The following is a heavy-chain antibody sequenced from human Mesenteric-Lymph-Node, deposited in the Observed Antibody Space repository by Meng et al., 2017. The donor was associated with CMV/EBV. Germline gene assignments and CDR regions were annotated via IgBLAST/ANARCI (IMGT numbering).Heavy chain of an antibody. CDR1: GFRFTNYG. V-gene: IGHV3-30*03. Sequence: GESLKISCAASGFRFTNYGMHWVRQAPGKGLEWVAFTSSDETYTHYAASVEGRFSISRDNSKNTLYLQLNSLRAEDTAVYYCARRGYSGYHYYYYGMDVWGQGTTVTVSS. CDR3: ARRGYSGYHYYYYGMDV. CDR2: TSSDETYT. J-gene: IGHJ6*02. D-gene: IGHD5-12*01.